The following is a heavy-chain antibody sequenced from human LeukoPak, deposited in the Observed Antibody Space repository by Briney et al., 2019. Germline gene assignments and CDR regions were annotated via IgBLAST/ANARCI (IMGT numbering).Heavy chain of an antibody. CDR3: ARLDYYDSSGYFDY. Sequence: SGPTLVKPTQTLTLTCTFSGFSLSTSGVDVGWIRQPPGKALEWLALIYWNDDKRYSPSLKSRLTITKDTSKNQVVLTMTNMDPVDTATYYCARLDYYDSSGYFDYWGQGTLVTVSS. J-gene: IGHJ4*02. CDR2: IYWNDDK. D-gene: IGHD3-22*01. CDR1: GFSLSTSGVD. V-gene: IGHV2-5*01.